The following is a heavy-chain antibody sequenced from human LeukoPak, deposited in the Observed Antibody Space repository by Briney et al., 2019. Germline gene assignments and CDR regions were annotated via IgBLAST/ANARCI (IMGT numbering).Heavy chain of an antibody. J-gene: IGHJ6*02. CDR1: GGTFSSYA. CDR2: INTNTGNP. V-gene: IGHV7-4-1*02. CDR3: AGATGYGGAFYYYGMDV. Sequence: ASVKVSCKASGGTFSSYAISWVRQAPGQGLEWMGWINTNTGNPTYAQGFTGRFVFSLDTSVSTAYLQISSLKAEDTAVYYCAGATGYGGAFYYYGMDVWGQGTTVTVSS. D-gene: IGHD4-23*01.